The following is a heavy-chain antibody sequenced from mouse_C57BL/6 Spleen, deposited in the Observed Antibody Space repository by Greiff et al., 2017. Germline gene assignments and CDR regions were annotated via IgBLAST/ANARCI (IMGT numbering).Heavy chain of an antibody. CDR2: IYPGDGDT. V-gene: IGHV1-82*01. Sequence: VQVVESGPELVKPGASVKISCKASGYAFSSSWMNWVKQRPGKGLEWIGRIYPGDGDTNYNGKFKGKATLTADKSSSTAYMQLSSLTSEDSAVYFCARGVFAYWGQGTLVTVSA. CDR3: ARGVFAY. J-gene: IGHJ3*01. CDR1: GYAFSSSW.